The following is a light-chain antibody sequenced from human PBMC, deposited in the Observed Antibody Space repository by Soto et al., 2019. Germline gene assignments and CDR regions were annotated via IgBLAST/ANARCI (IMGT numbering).Light chain of an antibody. CDR3: QKSYSTPIT. CDR1: QSISSY. Sequence: DIQMTQSPSSLSASVGDRVTITCRASQSISSYLNWYQQKPGKAPTLLIYAASSLQSGVPSRFSGSGSGTDFTLTISSLQPEDFATYYCQKSYSTPITFGQGTRLEIK. V-gene: IGKV1-39*01. J-gene: IGKJ5*01. CDR2: AAS.